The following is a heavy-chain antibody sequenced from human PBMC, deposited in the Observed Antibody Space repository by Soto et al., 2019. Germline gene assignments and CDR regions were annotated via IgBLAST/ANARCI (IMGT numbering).Heavy chain of an antibody. J-gene: IGHJ3*02. Sequence: GASVKVSCKASGYTFTSYGISWVRQAPGQGLEWMGWISAYNGNTNYAQKLQGRVTITTDTSTSTAYMELRSLRSDDTAMYYCARENYYDSSGYEGAFDIWGQGTMVTVS. D-gene: IGHD3-22*01. V-gene: IGHV1-18*04. CDR3: ARENYYDSSGYEGAFDI. CDR2: ISAYNGNT. CDR1: GYTFTSYG.